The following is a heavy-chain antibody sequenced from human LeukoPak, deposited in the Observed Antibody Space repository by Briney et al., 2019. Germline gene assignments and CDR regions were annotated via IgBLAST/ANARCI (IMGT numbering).Heavy chain of an antibody. CDR2: IRNKGNSYAT. V-gene: IGHV3-73*01. CDR3: TSRSSTFGGVIDLDY. D-gene: IGHD3-16*02. CDR1: GFTFSGST. Sequence: GGSLRLSCAASGFTFSGSTIHWVRQTSGKGLECVGLIRNKGNSYATAYAASVKGRFTISRDDSKNTAYLQMNSLKTEDTAVYYCTSRSSTFGGVIDLDYWGQGTLVTASS. J-gene: IGHJ4*02.